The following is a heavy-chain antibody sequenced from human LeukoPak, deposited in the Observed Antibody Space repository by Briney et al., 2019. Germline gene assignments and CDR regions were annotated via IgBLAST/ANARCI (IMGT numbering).Heavy chain of an antibody. D-gene: IGHD3-10*01. CDR3: ARDCYYGSGSYYNACGY. J-gene: IGHJ4*02. CDR2: IYTSGST. Sequence: SETLSLTCTVSGGSISSYYWSWIRQPAGKGLEWIGRIYTSGSTNYNPSLKSRVTMSVDTSKNQFSLKLSSVTAADTAVYYCARDCYYGSGSYYNACGYWGQGTLVTVSS. CDR1: GGSISSYY. V-gene: IGHV4-4*07.